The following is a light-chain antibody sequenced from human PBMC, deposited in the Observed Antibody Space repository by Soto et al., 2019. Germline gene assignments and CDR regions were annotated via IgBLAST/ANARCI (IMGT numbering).Light chain of an antibody. CDR3: QQYGSSFPIT. CDR1: RSVSSSY. Sequence: EIVLTQSPGTLSLSPGERATLSCRASRSVSSSYLAWYQQKPAQAPRLLIYGASSRATGTPDRFSGSGSGTDFTLTISRLEPEDFAVYYCQQYGSSFPITFGQGTRLEIK. J-gene: IGKJ5*01. CDR2: GAS. V-gene: IGKV3-20*01.